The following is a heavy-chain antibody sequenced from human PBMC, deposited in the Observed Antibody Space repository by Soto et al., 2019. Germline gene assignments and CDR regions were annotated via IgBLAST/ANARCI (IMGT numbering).Heavy chain of an antibody. J-gene: IGHJ4*02. CDR3: ARSSHVGAKGVDY. CDR2: SSAYNGNT. D-gene: IGHD1-26*01. CDR1: GYTFTSYG. V-gene: IGHV1-18*01. Sequence: QVQLVQSGAEVKKPGASVQVSCKASGYTFTSYGISWVRRAPGQGREWMGWSSAYNGNTNYAQKLQGRVTRTTDTPRSTDYKALRSLRSDDTAVYDCARSSHVGAKGVDYWGQGTLVTGSS.